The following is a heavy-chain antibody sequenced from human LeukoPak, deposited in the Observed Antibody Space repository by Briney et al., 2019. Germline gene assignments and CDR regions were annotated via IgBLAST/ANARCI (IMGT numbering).Heavy chain of an antibody. J-gene: IGHJ4*02. D-gene: IGHD4-23*01. CDR2: IYYSGST. CDR3: ARTPDYGGETFFDY. CDR1: GGSISSSSYY. Sequence: SETLSLTCTVSGGSISSSSYYWGWIRQPPGKGLEWIGSIYYSGSTYYNPSLKSRVTISVDTSKNQFSLKLSSVTAADTAVYYCARTPDYGGETFFDYWGQGTPVTVSS. V-gene: IGHV4-39*01.